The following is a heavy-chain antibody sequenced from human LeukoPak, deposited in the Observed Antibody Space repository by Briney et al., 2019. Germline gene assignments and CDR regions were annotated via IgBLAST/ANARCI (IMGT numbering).Heavy chain of an antibody. Sequence: GGSLRLSCAASAFSFSTYWMSWVRQAPGKGLEWVANINQDGSEKYYVDSVKGRFTISRDNSKNTLYLQMNSLRAEDTAVYYCARVPSGRFGEFPLDYWGQGTLVTVSS. CDR3: ARVPSGRFGEFPLDY. V-gene: IGHV3-7*02. J-gene: IGHJ4*02. D-gene: IGHD3-10*01. CDR1: AFSFSTYW. CDR2: INQDGSEK.